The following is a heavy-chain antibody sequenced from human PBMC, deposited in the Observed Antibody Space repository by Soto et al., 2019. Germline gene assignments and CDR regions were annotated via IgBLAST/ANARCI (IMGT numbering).Heavy chain of an antibody. D-gene: IGHD3-10*01. CDR2: ISSSGSTI. CDR3: AREQGRLWFGELPPGY. Sequence: GGSLRLSCAASGFTFSDYYMSWIRQAPGKGLEWVSYISSSGSTIYYADSVKCRFTISRDNAKNSLYLQMNSLRAEDTAVYYCAREQGRLWFGELPPGYWGQGTLVTVSS. J-gene: IGHJ4*02. CDR1: GFTFSDYY. V-gene: IGHV3-11*01.